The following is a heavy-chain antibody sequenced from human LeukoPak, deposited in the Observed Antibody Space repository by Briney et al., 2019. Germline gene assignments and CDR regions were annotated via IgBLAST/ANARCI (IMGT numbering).Heavy chain of an antibody. V-gene: IGHV1-18*01. CDR3: ARDFENY. Sequence: ASVKVSCKASGYTFTSYGISWVRQAPGQGLEWMGWISGYNGNTNYTQKFQGRVTITADKSTSTAYMELSSLRSEDTAVYYCARDFENYWGQGTLVTVSS. CDR2: ISGYNGNT. D-gene: IGHD3-9*01. J-gene: IGHJ4*02. CDR1: GYTFTSYG.